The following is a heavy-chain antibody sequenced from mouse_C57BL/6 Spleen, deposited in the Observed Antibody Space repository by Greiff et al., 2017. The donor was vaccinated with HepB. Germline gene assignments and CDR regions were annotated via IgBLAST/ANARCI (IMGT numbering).Heavy chain of an antibody. CDR3: AREDNWDRYFDV. Sequence: VQLQQSGAELVKPGASVKLSCKASGYTFTSYWMHWVKQRPGRGLEWIGRIDPNSGGTKYNEKFKSKATLTVDKPSSTAYMQRSRLTSEDSAVYCCAREDNWDRYFDVWGTGTTVTVSS. J-gene: IGHJ1*03. V-gene: IGHV1-72*01. D-gene: IGHD4-1*01. CDR2: IDPNSGGT. CDR1: GYTFTSYW.